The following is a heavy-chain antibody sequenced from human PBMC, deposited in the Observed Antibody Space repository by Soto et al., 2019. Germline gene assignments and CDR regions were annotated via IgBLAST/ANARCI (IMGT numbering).Heavy chain of an antibody. CDR1: ADSISSYY. Sequence: PSETLSLTCTVSADSISSYYWSWIRQPPGKGLEWIGYIYYSGSTNYNPSLKSRVTISVDTSKNQFSLKLSSVTAADTAVYYCARWNAAMVFWFDPWGQGTLVTVSS. D-gene: IGHD5-18*01. J-gene: IGHJ5*02. V-gene: IGHV4-59*08. CDR3: ARWNAAMVFWFDP. CDR2: IYYSGST.